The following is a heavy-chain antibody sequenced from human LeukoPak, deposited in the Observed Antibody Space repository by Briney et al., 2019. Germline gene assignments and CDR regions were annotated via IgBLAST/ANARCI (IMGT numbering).Heavy chain of an antibody. Sequence: SETLSLTCTVSGGSISSGSYYWSWIRQPAGKGLEWIGRIYTSGSTNYNPSLKSRVTISVDTSKNQFSLKLSSVTAADTAVYYCARGYYGSGSRRNYFDYWGQGTLVTVSS. V-gene: IGHV4-61*02. D-gene: IGHD3-10*01. CDR2: IYTSGST. CDR1: GGSISSGSYY. J-gene: IGHJ4*02. CDR3: ARGYYGSGSRRNYFDY.